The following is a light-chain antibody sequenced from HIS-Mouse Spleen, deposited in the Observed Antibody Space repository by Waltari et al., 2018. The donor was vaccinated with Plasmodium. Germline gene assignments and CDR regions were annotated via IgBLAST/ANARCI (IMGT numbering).Light chain of an antibody. J-gene: IGKJ3*01. CDR2: GAS. Sequence: EIVMTQSPATLSVSPGERATLSCRASQSVSSNLAWYQQKPGQAPRLLIYGASTRATGIPARFSGSGSGTEITLTISSLQSEDFAVYCCQQYNNWSFTFGPGTKVDIK. CDR3: QQYNNWSFT. CDR1: QSVSSN. V-gene: IGKV3-15*01.